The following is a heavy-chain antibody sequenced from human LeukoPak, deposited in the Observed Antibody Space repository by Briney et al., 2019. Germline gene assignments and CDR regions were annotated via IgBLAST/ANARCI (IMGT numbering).Heavy chain of an antibody. CDR1: GGSFSGYY. CDR3: ARGRYCSADICSGGDAFDI. J-gene: IGHJ3*02. CDR2: INHSGST. Sequence: SETLSLTCAVYGGSFSGYYWSWIRQPPGKGLEWIGEINHSGSTNYNPSHKSRVTMSVDTSKNQFSLKLSSVTAADTAVYYCARGRYCSADICSGGDAFDIWGQGTMVSVSS. V-gene: IGHV4-34*01. D-gene: IGHD2-15*01.